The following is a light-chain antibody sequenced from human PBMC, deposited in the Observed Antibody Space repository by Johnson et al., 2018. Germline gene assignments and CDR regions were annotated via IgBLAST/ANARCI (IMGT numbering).Light chain of an antibody. CDR3: GTWDSNFSAGNG. CDR2: ENN. J-gene: IGLJ1*01. CDR1: SSNIGNNY. V-gene: IGLV1-51*02. Sequence: QSVLTQPPSVSAAPGQKVTISCSGSSSNIGNNYVSWYQQLPGTAPKLLIYENNKRPSGIPDRFSGSKSGTSATLGITGLQTGDEAEYYCGTWDSNFSAGNGVGTGTKVTVL.